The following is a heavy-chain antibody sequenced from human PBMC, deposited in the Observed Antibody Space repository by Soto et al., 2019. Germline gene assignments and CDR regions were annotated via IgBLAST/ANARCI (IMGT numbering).Heavy chain of an antibody. CDR1: GGSFSGYY. V-gene: IGHV4-34*01. J-gene: IGHJ3*02. CDR3: SLWFGELLDDAFDI. Sequence: PSETLSLTCAVYGGSFSGYYWSWIRQRPGKGLEWIGEINHSGSTNYNPSLKSRVTISVDTSKNQFSLKLSSVTAADTAVYYCSLWFGELLDDAFDIWGQGTMVTVSS. CDR2: INHSGST. D-gene: IGHD3-10*01.